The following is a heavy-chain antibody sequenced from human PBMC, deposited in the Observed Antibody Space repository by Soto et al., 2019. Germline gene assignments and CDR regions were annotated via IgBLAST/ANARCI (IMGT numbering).Heavy chain of an antibody. CDR3: ARKHIAADAFDI. D-gene: IGHD6-13*01. V-gene: IGHV4-34*01. CDR2: IHHSGST. CDR1: SGSLNGYY. J-gene: IGHJ3*02. Sequence: QVQLQQWGAGLLKPSETLSLTCAVYSGSLNGYYWSWIRQPPGKGLEWIGEIHHSGSTNYNPSLKSRVTTSVDTSKKQFSLKMTSVATADTAVYYCARKHIAADAFDIWGQGTLVTVSS.